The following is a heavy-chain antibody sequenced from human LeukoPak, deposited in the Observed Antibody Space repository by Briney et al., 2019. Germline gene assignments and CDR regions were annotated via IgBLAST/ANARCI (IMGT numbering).Heavy chain of an antibody. D-gene: IGHD3-10*01. CDR2: IAGSGGST. J-gene: IGHJ4*02. CDR1: EFTFNSYA. V-gene: IGHV3-23*01. Sequence: GGSLRLSCAASEFTFNSYAMSWVRQAPGKGLEWISTIAGSGGSTYYADSVKSRFTISRDNSTNALYLQLDSLRPEDTAVYYCAKSRAALVVRGVGPHSWGQGTLVTVSS. CDR3: AKSRAALVVRGVGPHS.